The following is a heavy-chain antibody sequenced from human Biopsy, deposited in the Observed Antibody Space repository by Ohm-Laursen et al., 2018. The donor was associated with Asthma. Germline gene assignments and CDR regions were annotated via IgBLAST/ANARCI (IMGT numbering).Heavy chain of an antibody. Sequence: TLSLTCTVSYGSITSGGYYWTWLRQHPGKGLEWIGFIYYSGSTYYNPSLKSRVSISIDTSKNQFSLKLSSVTAAETAVYYCARAQDYYDSRGYYRGFDYWGQGTLVTVSS. V-gene: IGHV4-31*03. J-gene: IGHJ4*02. CDR1: YGSITSGGYY. CDR3: ARAQDYYDSRGYYRGFDY. D-gene: IGHD3-22*01. CDR2: IYYSGST.